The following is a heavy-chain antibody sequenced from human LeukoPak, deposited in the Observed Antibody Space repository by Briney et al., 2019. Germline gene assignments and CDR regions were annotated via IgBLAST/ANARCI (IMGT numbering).Heavy chain of an antibody. D-gene: IGHD5-18*01. Sequence: GGSLRLSCAASGFTFSSYSMNWVRQAPGKGLEWVSSISSSSSYIYYADSVKGRFTISRDNAKNSLYLQMNSLRDEDTAVYYCAGDGASGYSYGEGIIDYWGQGTLVTVSS. CDR2: ISSSSSYI. J-gene: IGHJ4*02. V-gene: IGHV3-21*01. CDR3: AGDGASGYSYGEGIIDY. CDR1: GFTFSSYS.